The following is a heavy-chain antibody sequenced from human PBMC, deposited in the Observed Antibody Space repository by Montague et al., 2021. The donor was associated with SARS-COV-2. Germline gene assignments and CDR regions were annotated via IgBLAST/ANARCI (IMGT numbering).Heavy chain of an antibody. CDR2: TYYMSKWYN. V-gene: IGHV6-1*01. J-gene: IGHJ4*02. CDR1: GDSVSSNNAA. CDR3: LQGYYFDS. D-gene: IGHD5-24*01. Sequence: CAISGDSVSSNNAAWNWIRQSPSRGLEWLGRTYYMSKWYNDYAVSVKSRITIDADTSKNHFSLQLKSMTPEDTAVYYCLQGYYFDSWGQGTLVTVSS.